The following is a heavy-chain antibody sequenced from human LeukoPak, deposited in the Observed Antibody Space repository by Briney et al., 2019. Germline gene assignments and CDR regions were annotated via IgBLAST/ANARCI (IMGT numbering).Heavy chain of an antibody. CDR1: GGSISSYY. CDR3: AREVTGDFDYYYYMDV. Sequence: SETLSLTCTVSGGSISSYYWSWIRQPPGKGLEWIGYIYYSGSTNYNPSLRSRVTISVDTSKNQFSLKLSSVTAADTAVYYCAREVTGDFDYYYYMDVWDKGTTVTVSS. V-gene: IGHV4-59*12. D-gene: IGHD2-21*02. CDR2: IYYSGST. J-gene: IGHJ6*03.